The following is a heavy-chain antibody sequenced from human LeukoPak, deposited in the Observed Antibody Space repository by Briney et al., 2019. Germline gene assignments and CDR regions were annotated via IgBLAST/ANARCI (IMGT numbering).Heavy chain of an antibody. D-gene: IGHD3-22*01. CDR2: INPNSGGT. CDR3: TRDYYDGSTYYLGN. V-gene: IGHV1-2*02. CDR1: GYTFTGYY. J-gene: IGHJ4*02. Sequence: ASVKVSCKASGYTFTGYYMHWVRQAPGQGLEWMGWINPNSGGTNYAQKFQGRVTMTRDTSISTAYMELSSLRSEDTAVYYCTRDYYDGSTYYLGNWGQGTLVTVSS.